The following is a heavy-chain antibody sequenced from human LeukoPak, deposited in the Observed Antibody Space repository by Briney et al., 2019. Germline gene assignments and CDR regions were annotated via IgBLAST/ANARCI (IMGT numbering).Heavy chain of an antibody. J-gene: IGHJ3*02. Sequence: GGSLRLSCAASGFTFSSYSMNWVRQAPGKGLEWVSSISSSSSYIYYADSVKGRFTISRDNAKNSLYLQMNSLRAEDTAVYYCAKPTIYCSSTSCYNRDHAFDIWGQGTMVTVSS. D-gene: IGHD2-2*02. CDR1: GFTFSSYS. CDR2: ISSSSSYI. CDR3: AKPTIYCSSTSCYNRDHAFDI. V-gene: IGHV3-21*04.